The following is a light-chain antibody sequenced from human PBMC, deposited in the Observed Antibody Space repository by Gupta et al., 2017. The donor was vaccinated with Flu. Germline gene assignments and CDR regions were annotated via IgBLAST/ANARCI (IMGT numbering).Light chain of an antibody. CDR2: DDS. Sequence: SYVLTQPPSVSVAPGKTARITCGGNNIGSKTVHWYQQKPGQAPVLVVYDDSDRPSGIPERLSGSNSGNTATLTISRVEDGDEADYYCQVWDSSSEHQVFGGATKLTVL. J-gene: IGLJ2*01. V-gene: IGLV3-21*03. CDR3: QVWDSSSEHQV. CDR1: NIGSKT.